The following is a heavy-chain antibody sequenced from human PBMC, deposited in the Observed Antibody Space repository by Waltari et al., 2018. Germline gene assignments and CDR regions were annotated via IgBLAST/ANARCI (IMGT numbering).Heavy chain of an antibody. V-gene: IGHV3-23*01. D-gene: IGHD2-15*01. Sequence: EVQLLESGGDFVQPGGSLRLPCSGPGFTFDSHALTWVRQAPGKGLEWVSAISGTGGHTYHADSVKGRFTISRDNSKNTMYLQMNSLRAEDTAVYYCAKDWEYCSGGSCRRPTEFWGQGTLVTVSS. CDR2: ISGTGGHT. J-gene: IGHJ4*02. CDR1: GFTFDSHA. CDR3: AKDWEYCSGGSCRRPTEF.